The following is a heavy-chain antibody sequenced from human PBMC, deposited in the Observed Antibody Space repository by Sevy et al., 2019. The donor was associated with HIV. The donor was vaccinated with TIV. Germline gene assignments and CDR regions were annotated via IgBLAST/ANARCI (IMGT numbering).Heavy chain of an antibody. CDR3: ASLPNNYYDRGGYSGDDAFHI. J-gene: IGHJ3*02. D-gene: IGHD3-22*01. V-gene: IGHV3-33*01. Sequence: GGSLRLSCVASGFTLSNYGMHWVRQAPGKGLEWVATIWNDMTNKYYADSAKGRFTISRDNSKNTLYLQMNSLRAEDTEVYYCASLPNNYYDRGGYSGDDAFHIWGQGTMVTVSS. CDR2: IWNDMTNK. CDR1: GFTLSNYG.